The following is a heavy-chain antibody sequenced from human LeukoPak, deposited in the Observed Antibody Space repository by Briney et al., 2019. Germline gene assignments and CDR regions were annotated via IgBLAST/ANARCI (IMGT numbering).Heavy chain of an antibody. CDR2: FDPEDGET. J-gene: IGHJ4*02. D-gene: IGHD3-16*01. Sequence: AASVKVSCNVSRYTLTELSMHWVRQAPGKGLEWMGGFDPEDGETIYAQKFQGRVTMTEDTSTDTAYMELSSLRSEDTAVYYCATEALESRLGVDYWGQGTLVTVSS. CDR1: RYTLTELS. V-gene: IGHV1-24*01. CDR3: ATEALESRLGVDY.